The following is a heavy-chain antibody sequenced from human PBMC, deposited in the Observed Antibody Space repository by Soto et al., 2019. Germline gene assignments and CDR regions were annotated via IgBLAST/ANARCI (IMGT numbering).Heavy chain of an antibody. CDR3: AHRPSGWYLFDY. D-gene: IGHD6-19*01. Sequence: QITLKESGPTLVRPTQTLTLTCTFSGFSLSTSGLGVGWIRQPPGKALEWLAIIYWNDDKRYSPSLKARPTITKDTSKNQVVLTMTNMDPVDTATYYCAHRPSGWYLFDYWGQGTLVTVSS. CDR1: GFSLSTSGLG. J-gene: IGHJ4*02. V-gene: IGHV2-5*01. CDR2: IYWNDDK.